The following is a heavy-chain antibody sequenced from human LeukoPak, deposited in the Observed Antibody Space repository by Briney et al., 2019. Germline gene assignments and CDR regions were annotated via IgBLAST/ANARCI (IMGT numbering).Heavy chain of an antibody. Sequence: PSETLSLTCAVSGGSISGYFWSWIRQPPGKGLEWIGYIFYSGSTNYNPSLKSRLTISVDSSKNQFSLKLSSVTAADTAVYYCARVAPATGMDVWGQGTKVTVSS. CDR3: ARVAPATGMDV. CDR2: IFYSGST. D-gene: IGHD2-15*01. CDR1: GGSISGYF. J-gene: IGHJ6*02. V-gene: IGHV4-59*01.